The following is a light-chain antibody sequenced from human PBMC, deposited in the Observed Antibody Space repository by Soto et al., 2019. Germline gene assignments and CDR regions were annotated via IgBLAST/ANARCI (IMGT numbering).Light chain of an antibody. Sequence: DIQLTQSPSSLSASLGDRVTITCRASQVISSWLAWDQQKPGKTPKLLIYAASSSQGGVPSRFSGSGSGTDFTLTISSLQHEDFATYSCRQTSSFPLTFGGGTKVDIK. CDR1: QVISSW. J-gene: IGKJ4*01. CDR2: AAS. V-gene: IGKV1-12*01. CDR3: RQTSSFPLT.